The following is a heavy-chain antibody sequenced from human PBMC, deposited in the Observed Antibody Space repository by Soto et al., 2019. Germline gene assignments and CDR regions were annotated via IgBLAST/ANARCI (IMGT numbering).Heavy chain of an antibody. J-gene: IGHJ5*02. V-gene: IGHV1-69*02. D-gene: IGHD3-10*01. CDR3: ARGLGGPGSPGNWFDP. Sequence: QVQLVQSGAEVKKPGSSVKVSCKASGGTFSSYTISWVRQAPGQGLEWMGRIIPILGIANYAQKFQGRVTITGDKTTRKAYMEVGSLRSEDTAADYCARGLGGPGSPGNWFDPWGQGTLVTVSS. CDR2: IIPILGIA. CDR1: GGTFSSYT.